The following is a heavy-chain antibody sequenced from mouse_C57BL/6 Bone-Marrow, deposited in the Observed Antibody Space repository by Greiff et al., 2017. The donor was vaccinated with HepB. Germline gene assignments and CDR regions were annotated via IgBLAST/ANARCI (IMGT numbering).Heavy chain of an antibody. V-gene: IGHV14-4*01. CDR2: IDPENGDT. J-gene: IGHJ4*01. Sequence: EVKLQESGAELVRPGASVKLSCTASGFNIKDDYMHWVKQRPEQGLEWIGWIDPENGDTEYASKFQGKATITADTSSNTAYLQLSSLTSEDTAVYYCTTQPADYYFGSSYWAMDYWGQGTSVTVSS. CDR1: GFNIKDDY. CDR3: TTQPADYYFGSSYWAMDY. D-gene: IGHD1-1*01.